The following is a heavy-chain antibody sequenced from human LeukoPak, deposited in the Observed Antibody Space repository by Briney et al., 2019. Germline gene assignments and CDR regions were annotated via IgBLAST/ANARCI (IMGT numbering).Heavy chain of an antibody. CDR1: GGSISSSGDH. Sequence: SETLSLTCTVSGGSISSSGDHWGWIRQPPGKGLECIGNIYSSGSTYYNPSLRSRVTISVDTSRNQFSLKLTSVTAADTAVYYCARRAWGLGEQKGSFDIWGQGTMVTVSS. J-gene: IGHJ3*02. CDR2: IYSSGST. V-gene: IGHV4-39*01. CDR3: ARRAWGLGEQKGSFDI. D-gene: IGHD3-10*01.